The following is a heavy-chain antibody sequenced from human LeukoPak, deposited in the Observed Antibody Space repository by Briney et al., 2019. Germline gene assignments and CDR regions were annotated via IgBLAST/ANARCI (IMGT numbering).Heavy chain of an antibody. V-gene: IGHV6-1*01. Sequence: SQTLSLICAISGDSVSGSPAVWNWIRQSPSRGLEWLGRAYYRSKWYIDYAVSVKGRITITPDTSKNQFSLQLNSVTPEDTAVYYCARGAVRGGTNFDYWGQGTLVTVSS. D-gene: IGHD3-10*01. CDR3: ARGAVRGGTNFDY. J-gene: IGHJ4*02. CDR2: AYYRSKWYI. CDR1: GDSVSGSPAV.